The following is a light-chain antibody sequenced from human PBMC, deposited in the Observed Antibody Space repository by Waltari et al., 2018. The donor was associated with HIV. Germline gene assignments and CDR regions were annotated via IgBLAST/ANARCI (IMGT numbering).Light chain of an antibody. Sequence: QSVLTQSPSASGTPGQRVTISCSGSSSNIGSNAVDWYQHLPGTAPKLLIHTNNQRPAGIPDRFSGSKSGTSASLAISGLRSEDEADYYCAAWDDSLSGPVFGGGTKVTVL. J-gene: IGLJ2*01. V-gene: IGLV1-47*02. CDR1: SSNIGSNA. CDR3: AAWDDSLSGPV. CDR2: TNN.